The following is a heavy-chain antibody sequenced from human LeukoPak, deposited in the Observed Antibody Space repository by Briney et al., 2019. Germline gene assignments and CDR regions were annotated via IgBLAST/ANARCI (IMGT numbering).Heavy chain of an antibody. CDR1: GFTVSNNY. Sequence: PGGSLRLSCAASGFTVSNNYMGWVRQAPGKGLEWVSLIYSGGTTYYADSVKGRFIVSRDNSKNTLYLQMSSLRAEDTAVYYCARDLMGIAYRGAFYYWGQGTLVTVSS. D-gene: IGHD6-13*01. CDR3: ARDLMGIAYRGAFYY. J-gene: IGHJ4*02. CDR2: IYSGGTT. V-gene: IGHV3-66*01.